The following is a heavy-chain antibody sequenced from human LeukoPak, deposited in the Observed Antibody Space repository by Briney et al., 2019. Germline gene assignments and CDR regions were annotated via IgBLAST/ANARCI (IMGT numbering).Heavy chain of an antibody. V-gene: IGHV1-8*03. Sequence: ASVKVSCKAFGYRFSSYDINWVRQATGQGLEWMGWMNPNSGDTGYAQKFQGRVTITRNTSISTAYMELSSLRSEDTAVYYCARVGFEWLITPYYYYYYLDVWGKGTTVTVSS. D-gene: IGHD3-3*01. CDR2: MNPNSGDT. CDR1: GYRFSSYD. CDR3: ARVGFEWLITPYYYYYYLDV. J-gene: IGHJ6*03.